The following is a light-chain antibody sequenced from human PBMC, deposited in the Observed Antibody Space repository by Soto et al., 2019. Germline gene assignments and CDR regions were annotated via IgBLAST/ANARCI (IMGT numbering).Light chain of an antibody. J-gene: IGKJ1*01. V-gene: IGKV3-20*01. CDR3: QQYVSSWT. CDR2: GAS. Sequence: EIVLTQSPGTLSLSPGEGATLSCRASQSVSGSYLAWYQQKPGQAPRHLIYGASSRATGIPDRFSGSGSGTDFTLTISRLEPEDSAVYYCQQYVSSWTFGQGTKVDIK. CDR1: QSVSGSY.